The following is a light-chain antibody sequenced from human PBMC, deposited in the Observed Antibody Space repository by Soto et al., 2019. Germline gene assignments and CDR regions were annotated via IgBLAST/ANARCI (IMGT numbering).Light chain of an antibody. V-gene: IGKV3-15*01. CDR2: GAS. Sequence: EVVLTQSPATLSLSPGARATLSCRASQSVSSNLAWYQQKPGQAPRLLISGASSRATGIPARFSGSGSGTEFTLTINSLQSEDFALYYCQEFHKWPRTCGQGTKGAIK. J-gene: IGKJ1*01. CDR3: QEFHKWPRT. CDR1: QSVSSN.